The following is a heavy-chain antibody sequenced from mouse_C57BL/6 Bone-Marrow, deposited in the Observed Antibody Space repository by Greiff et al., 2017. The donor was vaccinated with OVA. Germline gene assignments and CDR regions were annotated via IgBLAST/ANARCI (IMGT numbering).Heavy chain of an antibody. J-gene: IGHJ2*01. D-gene: IGHD1-1*01. CDR3: ARWGVLRYHYFDY. Sequence: EVKLQESGPELVKPGASVKISCKASGYSFTGYYMNWVKQSPEKSLEWIGEINPSTGGTTYNQKFKAKATLTVDKSSSTAYMQLKSLTSEDSAVYYCARWGVLRYHYFDYWGQGTTLTVSS. CDR2: INPSTGGT. CDR1: GYSFTGYY. V-gene: IGHV1-42*01.